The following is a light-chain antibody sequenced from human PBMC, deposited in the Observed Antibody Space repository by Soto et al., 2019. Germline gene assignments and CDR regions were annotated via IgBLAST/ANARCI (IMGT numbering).Light chain of an antibody. J-gene: IGLJ2*01. Sequence: QAVVTQSSSASASLGSSVKLTCTLSSGHSSYIIAWHHQQPGKAPRYLMKLEGSGSYNKGSGVPDRFSGSSSGAGRYLTISNLQFEDEANYYCETWDSNTRVFGGGTQLTVL. CDR3: ETWDSNTRV. V-gene: IGLV4-60*02. CDR2: LEGSGSY. CDR1: SGHSSYI.